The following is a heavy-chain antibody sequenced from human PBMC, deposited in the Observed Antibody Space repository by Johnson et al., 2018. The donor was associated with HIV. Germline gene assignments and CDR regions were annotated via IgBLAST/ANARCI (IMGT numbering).Heavy chain of an antibody. CDR3: ARGPVMVRGVTDAFDI. Sequence: MLLVESVGGLVQPGGSLRLSCAASGFTVSSNYMSWVRQAPGKGLEWVSVLYSGGSTYSADSVKGRFTISRDNSKNPLYLQMNSLRAEDTAVYYCARGPVMVRGVTDAFDIWGQGTLVAVSS. D-gene: IGHD3-10*01. CDR2: LYSGGST. CDR1: GFTVSSNY. V-gene: IGHV3-66*01. J-gene: IGHJ3*02.